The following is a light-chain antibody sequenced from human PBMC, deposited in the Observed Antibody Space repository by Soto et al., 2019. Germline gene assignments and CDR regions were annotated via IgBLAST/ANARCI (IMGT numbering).Light chain of an antibody. CDR1: QSVSSN. Sequence: EIVMTQSPATLSVSPGERATLSCRASQSVSSNLAWYQQKPRQAPRLLIYGASTRATGIPARFSGSVSGTEFTLPISSLQSEDFAVYYCQQYNNWPYTFGQGTKLEI. J-gene: IGKJ2*01. CDR3: QQYNNWPYT. V-gene: IGKV3-15*01. CDR2: GAS.